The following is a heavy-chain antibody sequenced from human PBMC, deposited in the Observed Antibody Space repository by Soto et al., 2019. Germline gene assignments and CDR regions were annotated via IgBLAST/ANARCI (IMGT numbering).Heavy chain of an antibody. Sequence: GGSLRLSCAASGFTFSSYAMSWVRQAPGKGLEWVSAISGSGGSTYYADSVKGRSTISRDNSKNTLYLQMNSLRAEDTAVYYCAKTSAYLFRYSSSWYEPYGMDVWGQGTTVTVSS. V-gene: IGHV3-23*01. CDR3: AKTSAYLFRYSSSWYEPYGMDV. D-gene: IGHD6-13*01. CDR2: ISGSGGST. J-gene: IGHJ6*02. CDR1: GFTFSSYA.